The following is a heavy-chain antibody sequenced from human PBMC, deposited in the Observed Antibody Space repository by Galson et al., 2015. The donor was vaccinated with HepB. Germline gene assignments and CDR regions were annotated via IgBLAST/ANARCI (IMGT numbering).Heavy chain of an antibody. CDR3: ARGGGKWELRGWGRDY. V-gene: IGHV3-30-3*01. Sequence: SLRLSCAASGFTFSSYAMHWVRQAPGKGLEWVAVISYDGSNKYYADSVKGRFTISRDNSKNTLYLQMNSLRTEDTAVYYCARGGGKWELRGWGRDYWGQGTLVTVSS. J-gene: IGHJ4*02. CDR2: ISYDGSNK. CDR1: GFTFSSYA. D-gene: IGHD1-26*01.